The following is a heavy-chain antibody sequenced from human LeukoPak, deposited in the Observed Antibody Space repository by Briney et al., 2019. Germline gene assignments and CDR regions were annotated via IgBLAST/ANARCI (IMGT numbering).Heavy chain of an antibody. CDR3: VKYWALAVEYFHH. D-gene: IGHD6-19*01. J-gene: IGHJ1*01. CDR2: ITTGGRP. V-gene: IGHV3-23*01. Sequence: GGSLRLSCAASGVTFSNYAMSWVRQAPGKGLEWVSGITTGGRPYYAASAKGRFTISRDNSKNTVYLQMNSLRAEDTAVYWCVKYWALAVEYFHHWGPGTLVTVSS. CDR1: GVTFSNYA.